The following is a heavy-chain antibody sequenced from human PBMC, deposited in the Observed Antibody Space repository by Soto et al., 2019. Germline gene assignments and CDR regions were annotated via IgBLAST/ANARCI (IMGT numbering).Heavy chain of an antibody. D-gene: IGHD3-22*01. V-gene: IGHV4-39*02. Sequence: PSETLSLTCTVSGGSIDSSTYYWGWIRQPPGKGLEWIGSIFYNGNTFYNPSLKSRITMSVDTSKTHFSLKLSSVTAADTAVYYCARGPKRLYYDSSGYPGYFQHWGQGTLVTVSS. CDR3: ARGPKRLYYDSSGYPGYFQH. J-gene: IGHJ1*01. CDR2: IFYNGNT. CDR1: GGSIDSSTYY.